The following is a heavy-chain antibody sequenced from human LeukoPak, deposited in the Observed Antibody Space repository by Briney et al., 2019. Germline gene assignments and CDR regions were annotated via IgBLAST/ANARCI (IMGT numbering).Heavy chain of an antibody. CDR1: GFTFSSYG. V-gene: IGHV3-33*01. CDR2: IWYDGSNK. D-gene: IGHD3-22*01. CDR3: ARDASYYDSSGYYTY. Sequence: GGSLRLSCAASGFTFSSYGMHWVRQAPGKGLEWVAVIWYDGSNKYYADSVKGRFTISRDNSKNTLYLQMNSLRAEDTAVYYCARDASYYDSSGYYTYWGQEPWSPSPQ. J-gene: IGHJ4*01.